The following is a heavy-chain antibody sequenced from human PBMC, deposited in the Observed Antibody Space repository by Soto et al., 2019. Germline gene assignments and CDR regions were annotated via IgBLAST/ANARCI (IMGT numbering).Heavy chain of an antibody. CDR3: ARAHYGDYGYGMDV. CDR2: IYDSGST. D-gene: IGHD4-17*01. V-gene: IGHV4-30-2*01. J-gene: IGHJ6*02. CDR1: GGSISSGGYS. Sequence: QLQLQESGSGLVKPSQTLSLTCAVSGGSISSGGYSWSWIRQPPGKGLEWIGYIYDSGSTYYNPSLKRRVTISVDRSKNHFSLKLSSVTAAATAVYYCARAHYGDYGYGMDVWGQGTTVTVSS.